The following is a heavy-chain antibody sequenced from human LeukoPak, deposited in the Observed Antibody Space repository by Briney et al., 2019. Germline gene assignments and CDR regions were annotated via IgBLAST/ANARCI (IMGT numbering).Heavy chain of an antibody. Sequence: SQTLSLTCAISGDSVSSNSVAWNWIRQSPSRGLEWLGRTYYRSTWYNDYAVSVRGRITVNPDTSKNQFSLHLNSVTPEDTAVYYCARRLTQYDCFDPWGQGILVTVSS. CDR1: GDSVSSNSVA. CDR3: ARRLTQYDCFDP. D-gene: IGHD2-2*01. J-gene: IGHJ5*02. V-gene: IGHV6-1*01. CDR2: TYYRSTWYN.